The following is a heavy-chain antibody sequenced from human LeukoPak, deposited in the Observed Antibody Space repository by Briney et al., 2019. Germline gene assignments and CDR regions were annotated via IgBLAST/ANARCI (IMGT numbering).Heavy chain of an antibody. CDR3: AKGKRSGYDLTY. V-gene: IGHV3-33*06. Sequence: QPGRSLRLSCAASGFTFSSYVMHWVRQAPGKGLEWVAVIWYDGSNKYYADSVKGRFTISRDNSKNTLYLQMNSLRAEDTAVYYCAKGKRSGYDLTYWGQGTLVTVSS. CDR1: GFTFSSYV. D-gene: IGHD5-12*01. J-gene: IGHJ4*02. CDR2: IWYDGSNK.